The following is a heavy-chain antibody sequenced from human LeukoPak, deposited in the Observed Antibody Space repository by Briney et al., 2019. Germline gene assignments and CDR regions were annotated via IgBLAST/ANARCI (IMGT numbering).Heavy chain of an antibody. CDR2: ISWDGGST. V-gene: IGHV3-43D*03. CDR1: GFTFDDYA. Sequence: GGSLRLSCAASGFTFDDYAMHWVRQAPGKGLEWVSLISWDGGSTYYADSVKGRFTISRDNSKNSLYLQMNSLRAEDTALYYCAKARIVGATPGYYYYYMDVWGKGTTVTVSS. D-gene: IGHD1-26*01. CDR3: AKARIVGATPGYYYYYMDV. J-gene: IGHJ6*03.